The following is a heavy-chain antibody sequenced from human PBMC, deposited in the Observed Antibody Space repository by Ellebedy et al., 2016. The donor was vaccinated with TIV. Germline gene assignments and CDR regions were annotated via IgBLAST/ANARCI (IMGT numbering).Heavy chain of an antibody. D-gene: IGHD1-26*01. J-gene: IGHJ4*02. V-gene: IGHV4-39*07. CDR1: GGSISSSSYY. CDR2: IYYSGST. CDR3: ARVTRGRASLYFDY. Sequence: SETLSLTCTVSGGSISSSSYYWGWIRQPPGKGLEWIGSIYYSGSTYYNPSLKSRVTISVDTSKNQFSLKLSSVTAADTAVYYCARVTRGRASLYFDYWGQGTLVTVSS.